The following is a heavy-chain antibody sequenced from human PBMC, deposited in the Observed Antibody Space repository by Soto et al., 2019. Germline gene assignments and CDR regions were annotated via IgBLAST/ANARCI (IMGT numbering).Heavy chain of an antibody. D-gene: IGHD2-21*01. CDR1: GGKMVDFD. Sequence: LGSTVAGGKMVDFDGRWIMKKKGKGLEWIGYIYYSGSTNYTPSLKSRVTISVDTSKNQFSLKLGSVTAADTAVCYCFFLPADDVLRGYPSVSDFLVNRSFD. CDR2: IYYSGST. V-gene: IGHV4-59*01. J-gene: IGHJ2*01. CDR3: FFLPADDVLRGYPSVSDFLVNRSFD.